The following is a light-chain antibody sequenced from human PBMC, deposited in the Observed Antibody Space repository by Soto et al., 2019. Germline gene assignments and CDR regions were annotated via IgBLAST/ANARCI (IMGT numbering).Light chain of an antibody. J-gene: IGLJ3*02. V-gene: IGLV2-23*02. CDR1: SGDVGSFNL. CDR3: CSYAGSGTWV. CDR2: EVS. Sequence: QSALTQPASVSGSPGQSIIISCTGTSGDVGSFNLVSWYQQHPGNAPKLMIYEVSKRPSGVSNRFSGSKSGTTASLTISGLQAEDEADYYCCSYAGSGTWVFGGGTKLTVL.